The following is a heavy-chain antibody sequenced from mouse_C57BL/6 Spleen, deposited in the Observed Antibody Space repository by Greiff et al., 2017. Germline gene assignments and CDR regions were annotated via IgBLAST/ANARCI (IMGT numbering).Heavy chain of an antibody. V-gene: IGHV1-82*01. D-gene: IGHD3-3*01. CDR3: ARGLPKYAMDY. J-gene: IGHJ4*01. CDR2: IYPGDGDT. Sequence: VQLQQSGPELVKPGASVKISCKASGYAFSSSWMNWVKQRPGKGLVWIGRIYPGDGDTNYNGKFKGKATLTADKSSSTAYMQLSSLTSEDSAVYFCARGLPKYAMDYWGQGTSVTVSS. CDR1: GYAFSSSW.